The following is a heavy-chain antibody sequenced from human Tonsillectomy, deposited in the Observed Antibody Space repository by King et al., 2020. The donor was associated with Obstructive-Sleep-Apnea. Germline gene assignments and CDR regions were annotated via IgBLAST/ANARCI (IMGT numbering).Heavy chain of an antibody. D-gene: IGHD6-13*01. V-gene: IGHV1-18*01. CDR2: ISAYNGNT. CDR3: ARDPGSSSWYKGNWFDP. J-gene: IGHJ5*02. CDR1: GYTFTSYG. Sequence: VQLVESGAEVKKPGASVKVSCKASGYTFTSYGISWVRQAPGQGLEWMGWISAYNGNTNYAQKLQGRVTMTTDTSTSTAYMELRSLRSDATAVYYCARDPGSSSWYKGNWFDPWGQGTLVTVSS.